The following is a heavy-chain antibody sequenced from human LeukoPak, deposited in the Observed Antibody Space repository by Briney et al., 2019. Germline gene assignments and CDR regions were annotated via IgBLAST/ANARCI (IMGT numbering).Heavy chain of an antibody. Sequence: GGSLRLSCAASGFTFSSYAMSWVRQAPGKGLEWVSAISGSGGSTYYADSVKGRFTISRDKSKNTLYLQMNSLRAEDTAVCYCAKDRVDCSGGSCYSRYFDYWGQGTLVTVSS. CDR1: GFTFSSYA. CDR3: AKDRVDCSGGSCYSRYFDY. D-gene: IGHD2-15*01. V-gene: IGHV3-23*01. CDR2: ISGSGGST. J-gene: IGHJ4*02.